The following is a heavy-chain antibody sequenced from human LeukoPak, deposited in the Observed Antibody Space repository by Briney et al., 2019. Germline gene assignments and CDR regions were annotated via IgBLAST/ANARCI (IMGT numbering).Heavy chain of an antibody. CDR3: ARAESGPYSGGYYYRPYYYGMDV. J-gene: IGHJ6*02. V-gene: IGHV4-34*01. Sequence: SETLSLTCAVYGGSFSGYYWSWIRQPPGKGLEWIGEINHSGSTNYNPSLKSRVTISVDTSKNQFSLKLSSVTAADTAVYYCARAESGPYSGGYYYRPYYYGMDVWGQGTTVTVSS. CDR1: GGSFSGYY. CDR2: INHSGST. D-gene: IGHD3-22*01.